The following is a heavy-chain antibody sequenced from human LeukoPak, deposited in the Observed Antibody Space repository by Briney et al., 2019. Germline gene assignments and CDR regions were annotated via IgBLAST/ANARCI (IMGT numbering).Heavy chain of an antibody. D-gene: IGHD2-2*01. V-gene: IGHV4-34*01. Sequence: SETLSLTCTVSGGSISSYYWSWIRQPPGKGLEWIGEINHSGSTNFNPSLKSRVTISLDTSKNQFSLKVSSVTAADTAVYYCARSPCSSTSCYYYYGMDVWGQGSTVTVSS. CDR3: ARSPCSSTSCYYYYGMDV. J-gene: IGHJ6*02. CDR1: GGSISSYY. CDR2: INHSGST.